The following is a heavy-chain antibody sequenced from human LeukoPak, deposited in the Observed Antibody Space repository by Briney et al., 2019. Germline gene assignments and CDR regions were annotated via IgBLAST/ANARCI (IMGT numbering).Heavy chain of an antibody. Sequence: ASVKVSCKASGYTFTGHYVHWVRQAPGQGLEWMGWINPNSGDTNYAQDFQGRVTMTRDTSITTASMEVSRLRSDDTAVYYCARGYCSGGSCPYDYWGQGTLVTVSS. D-gene: IGHD2-15*01. J-gene: IGHJ4*02. V-gene: IGHV1-2*02. CDR2: INPNSGDT. CDR3: ARGYCSGGSCPYDY. CDR1: GYTFTGHY.